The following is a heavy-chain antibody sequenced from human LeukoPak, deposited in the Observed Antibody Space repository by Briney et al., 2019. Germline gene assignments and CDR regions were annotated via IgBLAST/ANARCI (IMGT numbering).Heavy chain of an antibody. V-gene: IGHV4-39*07. CDR1: GGSISSSSYY. Sequence: SETLSLTCTVSGGSISSSSYYRGWIRQPPGKGLEWIGSISYSGSTYYNPSLKSRVTISVDTSKNQFSLKLSSVTAADTPVYYCARAFYPGYYSYMAVWGKGTTVTVSS. J-gene: IGHJ6*03. CDR3: ARAFYPGYYSYMAV. D-gene: IGHD3-3*02. CDR2: ISYSGST.